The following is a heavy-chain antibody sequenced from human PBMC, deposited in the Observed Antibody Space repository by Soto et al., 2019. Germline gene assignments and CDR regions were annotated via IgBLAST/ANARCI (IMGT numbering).Heavy chain of an antibody. CDR1: GYTFTTYA. Sequence: ASVKVSCKASGYTFTTYAMLWVRKPPGQRLEWMGWINAGNGNTKYSQKFQGRVTITRDTSASTAYMELSSLRSEDTAVYYCASSDSSGYFQVPLIWGQGTMVTVSS. J-gene: IGHJ3*02. CDR2: INAGNGNT. V-gene: IGHV1-3*01. D-gene: IGHD3-22*01. CDR3: ASSDSSGYFQVPLI.